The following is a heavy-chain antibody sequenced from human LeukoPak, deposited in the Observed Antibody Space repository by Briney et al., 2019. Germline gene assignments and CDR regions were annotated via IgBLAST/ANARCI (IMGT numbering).Heavy chain of an antibody. V-gene: IGHV3-48*03. D-gene: IGHD3-10*01. CDR1: GFTFSSYE. J-gene: IGHJ4*02. CDR3: ARYGAIWFGGSKTFDY. Sequence: GGSLRLSCAASGFTFSSYEMNWVCQAPGKGLEWVSYISSSGSTIYYADSVKGRFTISRDNAKNSLYLQMNSLRAEDTPVYYCARYGAIWFGGSKTFDYGGQGTLVTVSS. CDR2: ISSSGSTI.